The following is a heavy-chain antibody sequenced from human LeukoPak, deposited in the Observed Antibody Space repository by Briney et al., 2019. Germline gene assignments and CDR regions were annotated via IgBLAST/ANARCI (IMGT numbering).Heavy chain of an antibody. CDR1: GGSISSSIHY. D-gene: IGHD3-3*01. V-gene: IGHV4-39*01. J-gene: IGHJ4*02. CDR2: IHYTGTT. Sequence: PSETLSLTCTVSGGSISSSIHYWGWIRQPPGKGPEWIGTIHYTGTTFYNPSLKSRVTISVDTSKNQFSLKLSSVTAADTAVYYCARSYYDFWSGYYNNFDYWGQGTLVTVSS. CDR3: ARSYYDFWSGYYNNFDY.